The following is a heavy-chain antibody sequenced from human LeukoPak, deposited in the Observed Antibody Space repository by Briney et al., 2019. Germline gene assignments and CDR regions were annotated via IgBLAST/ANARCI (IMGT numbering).Heavy chain of an antibody. CDR1: GGSISSYY. CDR2: IYYSGST. D-gene: IGHD3-22*01. Sequence: PSETLSLTCTVSGGSISSYYWSWIRQPPGKGLEWIGYIYYSGSTNYNPSLKSRVTISVDTSKNQFSLKLSSVTAADTAVYYCARSRRERITMIVVSPDAFDIWGQGTMVTVSS. J-gene: IGHJ3*02. V-gene: IGHV4-59*01. CDR3: ARSRRERITMIVVSPDAFDI.